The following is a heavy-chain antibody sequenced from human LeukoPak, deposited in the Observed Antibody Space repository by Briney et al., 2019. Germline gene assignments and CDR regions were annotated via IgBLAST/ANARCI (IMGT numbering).Heavy chain of an antibody. D-gene: IGHD2-2*01. CDR3: ARWGGSVVVPAAMKAYYFDY. CDR1: GFTVSSNY. Sequence: GGSLRLSCAASGFTVSSNYMSWVRQAPGKGLEWVSVIYSGGSTYYADSVKGRFTISRDNSKNTLYLQMNSLRAEDTAVYYCARWGGSVVVPAAMKAYYFDYWGQGTLLTVSS. CDR2: IYSGGST. V-gene: IGHV3-66*01. J-gene: IGHJ4*02.